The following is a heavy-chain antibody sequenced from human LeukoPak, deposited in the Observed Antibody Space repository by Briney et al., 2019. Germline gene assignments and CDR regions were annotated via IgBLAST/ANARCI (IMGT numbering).Heavy chain of an antibody. CDR3: ARLPAIVYFDY. D-gene: IGHD2-15*01. V-gene: IGHV4-30-2*01. J-gene: IGHJ4*02. Sequence: PSETLSLTCAVSGDSISSGGYSWSWIRQPPGRGLEWIGYILHSGRTDYNPSLKSRVTISVDRSKNQFSLKLNSVTAADTAVYYCARLPAIVYFDYWGQGTLVTVSS. CDR2: ILHSGRT. CDR1: GDSISSGGYS.